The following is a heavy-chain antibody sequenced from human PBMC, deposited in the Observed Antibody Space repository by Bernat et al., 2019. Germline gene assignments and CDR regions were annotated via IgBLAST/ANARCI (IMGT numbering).Heavy chain of an antibody. Sequence: QVQLVESGGGLVKPGGSLRLSCAASGFTFSDYYMIWIRQSPGKGLEWVSYISTSGYTNYADSLKGRFTISRDDAKNSVYLQMNSLRAEDTAVYYCTRGGQSVHYYDSSGSSDYWGQGTLVIVSA. D-gene: IGHD3-22*01. CDR3: TRGGQSVHYYDSSGSSDY. CDR2: ISTSGYT. V-gene: IGHV3-11*05. CDR1: GFTFSDYY. J-gene: IGHJ4*02.